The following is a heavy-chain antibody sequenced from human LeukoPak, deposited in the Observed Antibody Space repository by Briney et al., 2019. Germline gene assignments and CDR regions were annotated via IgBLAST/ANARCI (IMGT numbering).Heavy chain of an antibody. CDR2: ISTSGST. Sequence: SETLSLTCTVSGGSISSYYWSWIRQPAGKGLESIGHISTSGSTNYNPSLRSRVTMSVDTSKNQFSLKLSSVTAADTAVYYCARVRYSDSSVLTRKRSYYFDYWGQGTLVTVSS. CDR1: GGSISSYY. V-gene: IGHV4-4*07. D-gene: IGHD3-22*01. J-gene: IGHJ4*02. CDR3: ARVRYSDSSVLTRKRSYYFDY.